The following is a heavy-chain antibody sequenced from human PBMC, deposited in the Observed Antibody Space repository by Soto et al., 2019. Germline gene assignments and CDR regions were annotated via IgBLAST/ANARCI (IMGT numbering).Heavy chain of an antibody. CDR1: GFTFSSYS. V-gene: IGHV3-21*01. CDR3: ARDPPGYSYGYGLGY. Sequence: EVQLVESGGGLVKPGGSLRLSCAASGFTFSSYSMNWVRQAPGKGLEWVSSISSSSSYIYYADSVKGRFTISRDNAKNSLYLQMNSLRAEDTAGYYCARDPPGYSYGYGLGYWGQGTLVTVSS. CDR2: ISSSSSYI. D-gene: IGHD5-18*01. J-gene: IGHJ4*02.